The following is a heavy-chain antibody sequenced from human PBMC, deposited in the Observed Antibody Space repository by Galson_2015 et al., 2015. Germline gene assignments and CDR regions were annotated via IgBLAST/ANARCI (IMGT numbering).Heavy chain of an antibody. D-gene: IGHD5-24*01. CDR1: GYTFTTYA. CDR2: INAGNGNT. V-gene: IGHV1-3*01. CDR3: AREGVFGVGYNSFDF. J-gene: IGHJ4*02. Sequence: SVKVSCKASGYTFTTYAIHWVRQAPGQRLEWMGWINAGNGNTKYSQKFQDRVTITRDASATTAYMELGSVRSEDTAVYYCAREGVFGVGYNSFDFWGQGTLVTVSS.